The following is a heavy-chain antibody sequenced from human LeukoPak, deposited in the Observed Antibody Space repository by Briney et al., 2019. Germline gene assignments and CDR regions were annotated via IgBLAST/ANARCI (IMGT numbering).Heavy chain of an antibody. V-gene: IGHV4-34*01. CDR1: GGSFTAFY. J-gene: IGHJ4*02. CDR3: AANSADQNTLGSSYKV. D-gene: IGHD3-10*01. Sequence: SETLSLTCTVSGGSFTAFYWSWIRQPPGKGLEWIGEVYHSGTTNYNPSLKSRVTLSVDTSKNQFSLKLASVTAADTAMYYCAANSADQNTLGSSYKVWGQGTLVTVSS. CDR2: VYHSGTT.